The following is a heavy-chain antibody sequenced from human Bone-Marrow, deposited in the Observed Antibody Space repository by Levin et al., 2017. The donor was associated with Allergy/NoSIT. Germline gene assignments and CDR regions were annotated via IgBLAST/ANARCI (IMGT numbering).Heavy chain of an antibody. V-gene: IGHV4-39*01. D-gene: IGHD6-13*01. CDR3: ARHQSGSSIWYDY. CDR2: GST. Sequence: SQTLSLTCTVSGGSIDTSSHYLAWIRQPPGKGLEWIGSGSTYYNASLKSRVTISVDTSKNRFSLKLSSVTAADTAVYYCARHQSGSSIWYDYWGQGTLITVSS. J-gene: IGHJ4*02. CDR1: GGSIDTSSHY.